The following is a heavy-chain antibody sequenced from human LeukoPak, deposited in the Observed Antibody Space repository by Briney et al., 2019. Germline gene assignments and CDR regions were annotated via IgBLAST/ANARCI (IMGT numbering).Heavy chain of an antibody. CDR1: GFTFSSYA. CDR2: ISSSSSYI. D-gene: IGHD3-10*01. Sequence: KSGGSLRLSCAASGFTFSSYAMSWVRQAPGKGLEWVSSISSSSSYIYYADSVKGRFTISRDNAKNSLYLQMNSPRAEDTAVYYCARVGDYYGSGSPKDYFDYWGQGTLVTVSS. J-gene: IGHJ4*02. V-gene: IGHV3-21*01. CDR3: ARVGDYYGSGSPKDYFDY.